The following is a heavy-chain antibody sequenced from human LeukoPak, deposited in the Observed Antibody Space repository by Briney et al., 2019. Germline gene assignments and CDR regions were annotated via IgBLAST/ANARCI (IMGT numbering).Heavy chain of an antibody. CDR1: GESFSGYY. D-gene: IGHD1-7*01. V-gene: IGHV4-34*01. Sequence: SETLSLTCAVYGESFSGYYWSWIRQPPGKGLEWIGEINHSGSTNYNPSLKSRVTISVDTSKNQFSLKLSSVTAADTAVYYCASRYNWNYGRFDPWGQGTLVTVSS. CDR3: ASRYNWNYGRFDP. CDR2: INHSGST. J-gene: IGHJ5*02.